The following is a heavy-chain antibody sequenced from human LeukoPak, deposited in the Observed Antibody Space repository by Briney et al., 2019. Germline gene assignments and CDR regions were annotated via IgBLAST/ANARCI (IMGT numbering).Heavy chain of an antibody. V-gene: IGHV4-34*01. D-gene: IGHD2-2*01. Sequence: KPSETLSLTCAVYGGSFRGYYWSWIRQPPGKGLEWIGEINHSGSTNYNPSLKSRVTISVDTSKNQFSLKLSSVTAADTAVYYCARDLIVVVPAATYYYGMDVWGQGTTVTVSS. CDR2: INHSGST. CDR1: GGSFRGYY. CDR3: ARDLIVVVPAATYYYGMDV. J-gene: IGHJ6*02.